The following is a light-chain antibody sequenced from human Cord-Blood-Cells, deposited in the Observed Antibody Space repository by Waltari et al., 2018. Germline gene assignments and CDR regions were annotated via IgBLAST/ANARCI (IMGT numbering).Light chain of an antibody. CDR1: SSDVGRYNY. V-gene: IGLV2-11*01. CDR3: CSYAGSYGYV. Sequence: QSALTQPRSVSGSPGQSVTISSTGTSSDVGRYNYVSWYQQHPGKAPKLMIYDVSKRPSGVTDRFSGSKSGNTASLTISGLQAEDEADYYCCSYAGSYGYVFGTGTKVTVL. CDR2: DVS. J-gene: IGLJ1*01.